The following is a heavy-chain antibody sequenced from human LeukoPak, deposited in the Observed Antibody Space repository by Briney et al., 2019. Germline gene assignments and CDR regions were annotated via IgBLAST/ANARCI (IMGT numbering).Heavy chain of an antibody. CDR3: AGDQGPGPNLVDP. Sequence: SETLSLTCTVSGGSISSYYWSWIRQPPGKGLEWIGYIYYSGSTNYNPSLKSRVTISVDMSKNQFSLKLSSVTAADTAVYYCAGDQGPGPNLVDPWGQRTLVTVSS. J-gene: IGHJ5*02. V-gene: IGHV4-59*01. CDR1: GGSISSYY. CDR2: IYYSGST.